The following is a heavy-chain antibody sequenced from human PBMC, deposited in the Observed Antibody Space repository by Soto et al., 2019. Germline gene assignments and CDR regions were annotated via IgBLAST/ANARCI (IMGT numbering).Heavy chain of an antibody. V-gene: IGHV4-30-4*08. Sequence: PSVTMSVTCTVAGGSISTGVYYWSWISKHPGKGLEWIGYIYNSATTYYNPSLKSRVTISVDKSKNQFSLKLSSVTAADTAVYYCARTYHYDSSGYFYYFDYWGQGTLVTVSS. J-gene: IGHJ4*02. D-gene: IGHD3-22*01. CDR2: IYNSATT. CDR3: ARTYHYDSSGYFYYFDY. CDR1: GGSISTGVYY.